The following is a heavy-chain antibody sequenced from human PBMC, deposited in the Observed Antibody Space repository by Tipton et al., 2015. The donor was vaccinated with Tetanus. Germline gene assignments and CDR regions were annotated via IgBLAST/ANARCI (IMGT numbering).Heavy chain of an antibody. V-gene: IGHV1-69*01. D-gene: IGHD1-14*01. Sequence: QSGPEVKKPGSSVKVSCKASGGTFTNYALSWVRQAPGQGLEWVGGITPIFGTTNSAPKFQGRVTITADESTNTAYMELSSLRSEDTAMYYCARAPNRIPRAYDFWGQGTQITVSS. CDR1: GGTFTNYA. CDR3: ARAPNRIPRAYDF. J-gene: IGHJ4*02. CDR2: ITPIFGTT.